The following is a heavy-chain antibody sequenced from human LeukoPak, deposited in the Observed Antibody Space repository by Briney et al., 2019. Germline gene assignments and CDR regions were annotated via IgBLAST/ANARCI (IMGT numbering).Heavy chain of an antibody. CDR3: ARDRYDFWSGYPIYTFDY. CDR2: ISSSSSYI. J-gene: IGHJ4*02. D-gene: IGHD3-3*01. CDR1: GFTFSSYS. V-gene: IGHV3-21*01. Sequence: PGGSLRLSCAASGFTFSSYSMNWVRQAPGKGLEWVSSISSSSSYIYYADSVKGRFTISRDNAKNSLYLQMNSLRAEDTAVYYCARDRYDFWSGYPIYTFDYWGQGTLVTVSS.